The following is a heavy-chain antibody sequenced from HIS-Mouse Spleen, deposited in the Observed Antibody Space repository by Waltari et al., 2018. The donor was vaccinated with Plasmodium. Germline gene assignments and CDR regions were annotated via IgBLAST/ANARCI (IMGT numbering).Heavy chain of an antibody. Sequence: EVQLVESGGGLVQPGGSLRLSCAASGFTFSSYSMNWVHQAPGKGLEWVSYISSSSSTIYYADSVKGRFTISRDNAKNSLYLQMNSLRAEDTAVYYCARVNSGSYYWFDPWGQGTLVTVSS. CDR1: GFTFSSYS. CDR3: ARVNSGSYYWFDP. D-gene: IGHD1-26*01. CDR2: ISSSSSTI. V-gene: IGHV3-48*01. J-gene: IGHJ5*02.